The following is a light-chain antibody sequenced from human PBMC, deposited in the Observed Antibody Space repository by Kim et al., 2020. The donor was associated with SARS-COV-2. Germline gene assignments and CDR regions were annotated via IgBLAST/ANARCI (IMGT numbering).Light chain of an antibody. CDR2: DVS. Sequence: GQSFAISCTGTSSDVGVYNFVSWYQQRPGKAPKLMIYDVSSRPSGVSTRFSGSKSGTTASLTISGLQAEDEADYYCSSYSSTTPVVFGGGTKVTVL. V-gene: IGLV2-14*03. J-gene: IGLJ2*01. CDR3: SSYSSTTPVV. CDR1: SSDVGVYNF.